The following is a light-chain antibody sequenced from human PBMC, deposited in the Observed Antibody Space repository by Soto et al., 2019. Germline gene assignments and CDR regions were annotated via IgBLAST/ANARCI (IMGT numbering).Light chain of an antibody. CDR2: DVN. Sequence: QSALTQPTSVSGSPGQSITISCTGTSSDVGGYNYVSWYQQHPGKVPKVMIYDVNNRPSGVPDRFSGSKSGNTASLTISGLQAEDEAEYYCCSYAGTYTLYVFGTGTKLTVL. CDR3: CSYAGTYTLYV. CDR1: SSDVGGYNY. V-gene: IGLV2-11*01. J-gene: IGLJ1*01.